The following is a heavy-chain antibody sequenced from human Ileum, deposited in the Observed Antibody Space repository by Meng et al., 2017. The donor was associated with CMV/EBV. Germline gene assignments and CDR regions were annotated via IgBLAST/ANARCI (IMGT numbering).Heavy chain of an antibody. V-gene: IGHV4-4*07. CDR2: IYTSVTT. D-gene: IGHD3-10*01. CDR1: GGSTSNYY. Sequence: QVQLKDSGPGLVKISATRSLTCSVSGGSTSNYYWSLIRQPAGQGLEWIAHIYTSVTTNYTPSLTSRVTMSVDTSRNQFSLKLTSVTAADTAVYYCARNYGSGNWNFFHYWDQGTLVTVSS. J-gene: IGHJ4*02. CDR3: ARNYGSGNWNFFHY.